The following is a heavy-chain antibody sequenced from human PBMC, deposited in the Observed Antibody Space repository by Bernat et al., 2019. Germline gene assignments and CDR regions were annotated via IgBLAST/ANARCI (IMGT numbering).Heavy chain of an antibody. J-gene: IGHJ3*02. V-gene: IGHV4-39*01. D-gene: IGHD5-24*01. CDR3: ARRGTEMATNYAFDI. CDR2: IYYSGST. Sequence: QLQLQESGPGLVKPSETLSLTCTVPGGSISSSIYYWGWIRQPPGKGLEWIGSIYYSGSTYYNPSLKSRVTISVDTSKNQFSLKLSSVTAADTAVYYCARRGTEMATNYAFDIWGQGTMVTVSS. CDR1: GGSISSSIYY.